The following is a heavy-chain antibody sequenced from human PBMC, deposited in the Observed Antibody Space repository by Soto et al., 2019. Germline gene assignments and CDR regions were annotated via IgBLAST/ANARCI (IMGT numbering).Heavy chain of an antibody. Sequence: QPGGSLRLSCAASGFTFSSYWMHWVRQAPGKGLVWVSRINSDGSSTSYADSVKGRFAISRDNAKNTLYLQMNSLRAEYTAGYYCARGPGYDFWSGYLYYFDYWGQGTLVAVSS. D-gene: IGHD3-3*01. CDR1: GFTFSSYW. V-gene: IGHV3-74*01. CDR2: INSDGSST. J-gene: IGHJ4*02. CDR3: ARGPGYDFWSGYLYYFDY.